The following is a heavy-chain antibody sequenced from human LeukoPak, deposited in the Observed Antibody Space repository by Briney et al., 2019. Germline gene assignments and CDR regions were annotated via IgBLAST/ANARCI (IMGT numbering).Heavy chain of an antibody. J-gene: IGHJ4*02. CDR1: GGSINNYYW. CDR2: IYWNDDK. V-gene: IGHV2-5*01. Sequence: TLSLTCTVSGGSINNYYWSWIRQPPGKALEWLALIYWNDDKRYSPSLKSRLTITKDTSKNQVVLTMTNMDPVDTATYYCAHRPGNYYGSGSYDYWGQGTLVTVSS. D-gene: IGHD3-10*01. CDR3: AHRPGNYYGSGSYDY.